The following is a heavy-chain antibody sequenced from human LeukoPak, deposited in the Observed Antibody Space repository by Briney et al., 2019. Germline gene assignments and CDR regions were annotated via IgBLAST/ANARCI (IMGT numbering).Heavy chain of an antibody. CDR1: GGSISSGSYY. J-gene: IGHJ4*02. Sequence: SETLSLTCTVSGGSISSGSYYWSWIRQPAGKGLEWIGRIYTSGSTNYNPSLKSRVTISVDTSKNQFSLKLSSVTAADTAVYYCAREDSRYYEYYFDYWGQGTLVTVSS. CDR2: IYTSGST. CDR3: AREDSRYYEYYFDY. V-gene: IGHV4-61*02. D-gene: IGHD3-22*01.